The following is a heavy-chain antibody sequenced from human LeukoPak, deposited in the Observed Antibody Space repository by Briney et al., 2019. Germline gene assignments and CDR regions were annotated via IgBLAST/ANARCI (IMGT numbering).Heavy chain of an antibody. CDR1: SVSISSSPYF. V-gene: IGHV4-39*07. D-gene: IGHD3-3*01. CDR3: ARSWGTITIFGGKPNYYYMDV. J-gene: IGHJ6*03. Sequence: SETLSLTCTVSSVSISSSPYFWAWIRQPPGKELEWNGEINHSGSTNYNPSLKSRVTISVDTSKNQFSLKLSSVTAADTAVYYCARSWGTITIFGGKPNYYYMDVWGKGTTVTVSS. CDR2: INHSGST.